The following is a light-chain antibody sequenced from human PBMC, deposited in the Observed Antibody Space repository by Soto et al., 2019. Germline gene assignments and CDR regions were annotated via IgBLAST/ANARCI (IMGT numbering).Light chain of an antibody. J-gene: IGLJ2*01. CDR3: ATWDDSLTSVL. V-gene: IGLV1-44*01. CDR1: SSNIGSNA. Sequence: QSVLTQPPSASGTPGQTVTISCSGSSSNIGSNAVNWYQQLPGTAPKLLLYSDNQRPAGVPDRVSGSKSGTSASLAISGLQSEDEADYYCATWDDSLTSVLFGGGTKLTVL. CDR2: SDN.